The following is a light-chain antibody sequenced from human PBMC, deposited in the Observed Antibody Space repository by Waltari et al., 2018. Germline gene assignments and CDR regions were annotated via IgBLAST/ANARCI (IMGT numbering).Light chain of an antibody. V-gene: IGLV1-51*01. CDR2: ENN. CDR3: GSWDTSLNTGL. CDR1: SSNIVNSH. Sequence: QSVLTQPPSVSAAPGQKVTISCSGSSSNIVNSHISWYQQLPGAAPKLLIYENNRRPSGLPDRFSCSKSGTSAALDITGLQTGDEGDYYCGSWDTSLNTGLFGGGTKLTVL. J-gene: IGLJ3*02.